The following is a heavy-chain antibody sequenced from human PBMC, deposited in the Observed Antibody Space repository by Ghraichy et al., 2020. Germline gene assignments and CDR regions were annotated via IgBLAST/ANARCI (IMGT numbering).Heavy chain of an antibody. Sequence: SVKVSCKASGGTFSSYAISWVRQAPGQGLEWMGGIIPIFGTANYAQKFQGRVTITADESTSTAYMELSSLRSEDTAVYYCGGKEAALQSYYYYYYGMDVWGQGTTVTVSS. CDR2: IIPIFGTA. D-gene: IGHD6-6*01. V-gene: IGHV1-69*13. J-gene: IGHJ6*02. CDR1: GGTFSSYA. CDR3: GGKEAALQSYYYYYYGMDV.